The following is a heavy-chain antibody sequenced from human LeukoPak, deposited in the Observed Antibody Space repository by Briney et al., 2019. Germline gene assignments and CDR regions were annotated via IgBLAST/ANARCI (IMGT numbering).Heavy chain of an antibody. CDR3: AKALYGDYGALDY. CDR2: ISGSGGST. V-gene: IGHV3-23*01. Sequence: PGGSLRLSCAASGFTFSSYAMSWVRQAPGKGLEWVSAISGSGGSTYYADSVKGRFTISRDSSKNTLYLQMNSLRAEDTAVYYCAKALYGDYGALDYWGQGTLVTVSS. D-gene: IGHD4-17*01. J-gene: IGHJ4*02. CDR1: GFTFSSYA.